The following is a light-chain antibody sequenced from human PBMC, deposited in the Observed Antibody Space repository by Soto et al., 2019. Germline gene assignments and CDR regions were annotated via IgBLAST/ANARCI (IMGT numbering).Light chain of an antibody. V-gene: IGLV2-8*01. CDR1: SSDVGAYNY. Sequence: QSALTQPPSASGSPGQSVTISCTGTSSDVGAYNYVSWYQRHPGKAPKLMIYDVIKRPSGVPDRFSGSKSGNTASLTVSGLQAEDEADYYCSSYAGSNNLLFGGATKLTVL. CDR2: DVI. J-gene: IGLJ2*01. CDR3: SSYAGSNNLL.